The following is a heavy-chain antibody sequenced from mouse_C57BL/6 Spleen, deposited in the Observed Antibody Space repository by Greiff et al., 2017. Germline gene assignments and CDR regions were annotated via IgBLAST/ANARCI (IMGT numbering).Heavy chain of an antibody. CDR3: ARHLSSSGYDY. CDR2: IDPSDSET. D-gene: IGHD3-2*02. V-gene: IGHV1-52*01. CDR1: GYTFTSYW. Sequence: VQLQHPGAELVRPGSSVKLSCKASGYTFTSYWMHWVKQRPIQGLEWIGNIDPSDSETHYNQKFKDKATLTVDKSSSTAYMQLSSLTSEDSAVYYCARHLSSSGYDYWGQGTTLTVSS. J-gene: IGHJ2*01.